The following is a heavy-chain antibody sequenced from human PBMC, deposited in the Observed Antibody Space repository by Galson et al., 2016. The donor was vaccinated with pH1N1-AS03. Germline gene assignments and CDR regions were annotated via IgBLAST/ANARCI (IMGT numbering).Heavy chain of an antibody. D-gene: IGHD2-15*01. J-gene: IGHJ5*02. CDR3: PRDRRDCSGGSCAQDGWFDP. Sequence: ETLSLTCSVSGASVSHYASYWGWIRQAPGKGLEWIATVSARGTTYHNPSLDSRLTISLDTSKNHFSLPLTAVTAADTAMYYCPRDRRDCSGGSCAQDGWFDPWGQGTLVVVSS. CDR2: VSARGTT. CDR1: GASVSHYASY. V-gene: IGHV4-39*07.